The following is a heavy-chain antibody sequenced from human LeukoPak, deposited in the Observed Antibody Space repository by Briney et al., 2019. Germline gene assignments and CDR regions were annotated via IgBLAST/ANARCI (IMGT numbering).Heavy chain of an antibody. V-gene: IGHV2-70*11. J-gene: IGHJ4*02. CDR3: ARNYGGSFYFDY. CDR2: IDWDDDK. Sequence: SGPALVKPTQTLTLTCTFSGFSLSTSGVCVTWIRQPPWKALECLARIDWDDDKYYSTSVKTRLTISKDTSKNQVVLTMTNMDPVDTATYYCARNYGGSFYFDYWGQGTLVTVSS. CDR1: GFSLSTSGVC. D-gene: IGHD1-26*01.